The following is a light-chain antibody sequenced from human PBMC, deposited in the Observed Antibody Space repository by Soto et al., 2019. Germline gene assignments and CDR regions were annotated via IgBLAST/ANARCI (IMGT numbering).Light chain of an antibody. CDR1: QSLSSNF. Sequence: EIVLTQSPGTLSFSPGERATLSCTASQSLSSNFLAWYQQKPGQAPRLLIYDTSSRATGIPDRFSGSGSGTDFTLTSSRLEPEDFAVYYCQQYGSSPMTLGQGTKVDIK. J-gene: IGKJ1*01. CDR2: DTS. V-gene: IGKV3-20*01. CDR3: QQYGSSPMT.